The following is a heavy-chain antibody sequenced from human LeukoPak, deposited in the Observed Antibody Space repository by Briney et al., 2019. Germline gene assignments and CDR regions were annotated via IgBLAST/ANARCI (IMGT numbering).Heavy chain of an antibody. CDR1: GFSFGSYA. J-gene: IGHJ4*02. CDR3: ATRRD. V-gene: IGHV3-21*01. CDR2: ISSSSSFI. Sequence: GGSLRLSCAASGFSFGSYAMSWVRQAPGKGLEWVSSISSSSSFIYYADSVKGRFTISRDNAKNSLYLQMNSLRADDTALYYCATRRDWGQGALVTVSS.